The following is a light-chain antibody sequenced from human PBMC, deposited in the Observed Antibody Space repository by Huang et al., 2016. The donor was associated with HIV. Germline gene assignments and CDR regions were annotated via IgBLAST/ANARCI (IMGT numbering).Light chain of an antibody. Sequence: EIVLTQSPATLSLSPGDRATLSCRASQSISTFLAWYQHKPGQAPRLLIYDASTWAAGIPPRFSGSGSGTDFTLTISSLEPEDFAIYYCQQRSNWPPLTFGGGTKVEIK. V-gene: IGKV3-11*01. CDR2: DAS. J-gene: IGKJ4*01. CDR3: QQRSNWPPLT. CDR1: QSISTF.